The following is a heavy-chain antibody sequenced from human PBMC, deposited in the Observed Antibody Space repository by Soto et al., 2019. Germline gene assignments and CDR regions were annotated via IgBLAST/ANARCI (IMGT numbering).Heavy chain of an antibody. V-gene: IGHV3-21*06. CDR2: ISTGGAYM. J-gene: IGHJ4*02. Sequence: EVQLVESGGGLVKAGGSLRLFCTASGFTFRNYNMNWVRQAPGKGLEWVSSISTGGAYMFYADSVKGRFTISRDNAQNSLFVQIDSPRAEDTAVYYCARDIASPGGDYFDSWGQGTLVTVSS. CDR1: GFTFRNYN. CDR3: ARDIASPGGDYFDS. D-gene: IGHD2-21*01.